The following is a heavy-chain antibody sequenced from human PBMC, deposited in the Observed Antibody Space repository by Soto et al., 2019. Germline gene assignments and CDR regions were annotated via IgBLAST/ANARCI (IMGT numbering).Heavy chain of an antibody. CDR3: ARVNGGFTSDPYDFWSGWFDP. J-gene: IGHJ5*02. D-gene: IGHD3-3*01. CDR2: ISAYNGNT. CDR1: GYTFTSYG. V-gene: IGHV1-18*01. Sequence: QVQLVQSGAEVKKPGASVKVSCKASGYTFTSYGISWVRQAPGQGLEWMGWISAYNGNTNYAQKLQGRVTMTPDTSTSTAYMELRSLRSDDTAVYYCARVNGGFTSDPYDFWSGWFDPWGQGTLVTVSS.